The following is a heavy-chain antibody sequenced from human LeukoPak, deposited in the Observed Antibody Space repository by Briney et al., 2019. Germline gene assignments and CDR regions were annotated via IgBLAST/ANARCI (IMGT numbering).Heavy chain of an antibody. CDR3: ATKFSIRNYYYYYGMDV. Sequence: SETLSLTCTVSGGSISSYYWSWIRQPAGKGLEWIGRIYTSGSTNYNPSLKSRVTMSVDTSKNQFSLKLSSVTAADTAVYYCATKFSIRNYYYYYGMDVWGQGTTVTVSS. CDR1: GGSISSYY. V-gene: IGHV4-4*07. J-gene: IGHJ6*02. CDR2: IYTSGST.